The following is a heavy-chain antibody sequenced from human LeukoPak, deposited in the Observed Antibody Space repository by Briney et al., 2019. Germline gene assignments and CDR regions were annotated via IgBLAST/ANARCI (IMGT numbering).Heavy chain of an antibody. Sequence: SKTLSLTCAVYGGSFSGYYWSWIRQPPGKGLEWIGEINHSGSTNYNPSLKSRVTISVDTSKNQFSLKLSSVTAADTAVYYCARGPLGSSSDYWGQGTLVTVSS. J-gene: IGHJ4*02. V-gene: IGHV4-34*01. CDR2: INHSGST. D-gene: IGHD6-6*01. CDR1: GGSFSGYY. CDR3: ARGPLGSSSDY.